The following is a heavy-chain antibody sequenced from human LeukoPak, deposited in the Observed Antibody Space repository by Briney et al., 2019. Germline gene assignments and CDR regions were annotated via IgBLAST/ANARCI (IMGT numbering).Heavy chain of an antibody. J-gene: IGHJ4*02. CDR1: GGSINSYY. CDR3: ARSAFLVTAPGLYYFDY. V-gene: IGHV4-4*07. CDR2: IYNSGST. Sequence: SETLSLTCTVSGGSINSYYWSWIRQPAGKGLEWIGHIYNSGSTNYNPSLKGRVTMSVATSKNQFSLHLSSVTAADTAVYYCARSAFLVTAPGLYYFDYWGQGTLVAVSS. D-gene: IGHD6-13*01.